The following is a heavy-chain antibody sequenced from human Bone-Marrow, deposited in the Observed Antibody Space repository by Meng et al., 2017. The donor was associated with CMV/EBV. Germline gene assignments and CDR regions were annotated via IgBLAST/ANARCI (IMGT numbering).Heavy chain of an antibody. Sequence: SETLSLTCAVYGGSFSGYYWSWIRQPPGKGLEWIGEINHSGSTNYNPSLKSRVTISVDTSKNQFSLKLSSVTAADTAVYYCARPSGYSYGLGYWGQGNLVHFAS. V-gene: IGHV4-34*01. D-gene: IGHD5-18*01. CDR2: INHSGST. CDR3: ARPSGYSYGLGY. CDR1: GGSFSGYY. J-gene: IGHJ4*02.